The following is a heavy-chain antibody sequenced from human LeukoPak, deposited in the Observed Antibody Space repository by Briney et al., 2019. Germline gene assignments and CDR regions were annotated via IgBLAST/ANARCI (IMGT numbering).Heavy chain of an antibody. Sequence: GASVKVSCKASGGTFSSYAISWVRQAPGQGLEWMGGIIPIFGTANYAQKFQGRVTITADESTSTAYMELSSLRSEDTAVYYCARSMNIRPSADTFDYWGQGTLVTVSS. V-gene: IGHV1-69*13. CDR1: GGTFSSYA. D-gene: IGHD2-2*01. J-gene: IGHJ4*02. CDR2: IIPIFGTA. CDR3: ARSMNIRPSADTFDY.